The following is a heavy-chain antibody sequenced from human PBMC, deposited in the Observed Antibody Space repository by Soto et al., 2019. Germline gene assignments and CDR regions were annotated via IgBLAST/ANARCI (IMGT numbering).Heavy chain of an antibody. J-gene: IGHJ6*02. CDR2: IWHDGSNK. CDR3: GRPTREQLVNGMDV. D-gene: IGHD6-6*01. V-gene: IGHV3-33*01. CDR1: GFTFSSYG. Sequence: GGSLRLSCAASGFTFSSYGMHWVRQAPGKGLEWVAVIWHDGSNKYYADSVKGRFTISRDNSKNTLYLQMNSLRAEDTAVYYCGRPTREQLVNGMDVWGQGTTVTVSS.